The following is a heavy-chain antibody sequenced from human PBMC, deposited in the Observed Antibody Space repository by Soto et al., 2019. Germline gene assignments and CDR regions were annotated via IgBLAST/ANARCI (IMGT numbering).Heavy chain of an antibody. CDR2: IYYSGST. V-gene: IGHV4-59*01. J-gene: IGHJ5*02. D-gene: IGHD3-10*02. CDR1: GGYISSYY. CDR3: ARTLFGWGLCFDP. Sequence: PSETLSLTCTVSGGYISSYYWSWIRQPPGKGLEWIGYIYYSGSTNYNPSLKSRVTISVDTSKNQFSLKLSSVTAADTAVYYCARTLFGWGLCFDPWGQGTLVTVSS.